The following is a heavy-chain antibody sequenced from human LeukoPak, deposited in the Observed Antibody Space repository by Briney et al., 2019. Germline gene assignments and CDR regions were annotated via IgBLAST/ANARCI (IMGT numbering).Heavy chain of an antibody. Sequence: PGGSLRLSCAASGVTFSSHSMNWIRQAPGKGLEWISFIDYGGSPIYYADSVKGLFIISRDDAKDSLYLHMNSLRAEDKAIYYCAREYDPWARFDPWGQGTLVTVSS. CDR3: AREYDPWARFDP. CDR2: IDYGGSPI. V-gene: IGHV3-48*01. CDR1: GVTFSSHS. D-gene: IGHD2-8*01. J-gene: IGHJ5*02.